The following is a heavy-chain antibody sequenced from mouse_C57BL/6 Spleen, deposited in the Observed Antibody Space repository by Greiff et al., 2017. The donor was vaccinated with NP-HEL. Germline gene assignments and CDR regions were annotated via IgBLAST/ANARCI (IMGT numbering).Heavy chain of an antibody. CDR2: INPNNGGT. CDR1: GYTFTDYY. D-gene: IGHD1-1*01. CDR3: ARRGYYYGSSPYAMDY. J-gene: IGHJ4*01. V-gene: IGHV1-26*01. Sequence: EVQLQQSGPELVKPGASVKISCKASGYTFTDYYMNWVKQSHGKSLEWIGDINPNNGGTSYNQKFKGKATLTVDKSSSTAYMELRSLKSEDSAVYYCARRGYYYGSSPYAMDYWGQGTSVTVSS.